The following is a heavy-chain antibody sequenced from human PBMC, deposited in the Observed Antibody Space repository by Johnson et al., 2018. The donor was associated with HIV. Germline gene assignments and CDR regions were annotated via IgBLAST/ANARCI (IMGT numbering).Heavy chain of an antibody. J-gene: IGHJ3*02. CDR2: IWYDGSNK. CDR3: AREGIWYCSGGSCYGAFDI. V-gene: IGHV3-33*08. CDR1: GFTFSSYA. Sequence: VQLVESGGGVVQPGRSLRLSCAASGFTFSSYAMHWVRQAPGKGLEWVAVIWYDGSNKYYADSVKGRFTISRDNSKNTLYLQMNSLRAEDTAVYYCAREGIWYCSGGSCYGAFDIWGQGTMVTVSS. D-gene: IGHD2-15*01.